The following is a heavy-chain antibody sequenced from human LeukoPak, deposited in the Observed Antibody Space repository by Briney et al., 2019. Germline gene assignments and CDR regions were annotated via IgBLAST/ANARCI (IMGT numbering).Heavy chain of an antibody. CDR2: ISGSGGST. CDR3: AKAVGGSGYYYVAY. CDR1: GCTLSSYS. J-gene: IGHJ4*02. Sequence: PGGSLRLSCAASGCTLSSYSMNWVRQAPGKGLEWVSVISGSGGSTYYADSVKGRFTISRDNSKNTLYLQMNSLRAEDTAVYYCAKAVGGSGYYYVAYWGQGTLVTVSS. V-gene: IGHV3-23*01. D-gene: IGHD3-22*01.